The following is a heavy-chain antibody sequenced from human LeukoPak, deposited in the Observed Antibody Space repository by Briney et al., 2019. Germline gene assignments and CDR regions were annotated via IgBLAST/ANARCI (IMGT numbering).Heavy chain of an antibody. CDR1: RFTFSIIG. CDR2: ISSDGSNQ. Sequence: PGRSLRLSCAASRFTFSIIGMHWVRQAPGKGLEWVAVISSDGSNQYYADSVRGRFTISRDNSRDTLYLQMDNLRIEDTALYYCRAATRYLNYYYDYWGQGTLVTVSS. CDR3: RAATRYLNYYYDY. D-gene: IGHD3-22*01. V-gene: IGHV3-30*03. J-gene: IGHJ4*02.